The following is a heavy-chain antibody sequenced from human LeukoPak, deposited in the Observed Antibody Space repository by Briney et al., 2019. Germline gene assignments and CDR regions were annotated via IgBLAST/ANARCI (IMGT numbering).Heavy chain of an antibody. V-gene: IGHV3-23*01. J-gene: IGHJ4*02. CDR3: ANLPTGD. CDR1: GFTFSTHF. Sequence: TGGSLTLSCAASGFTFSTHFMTWVRQAPGKGLEWVSEIIRSGVSTYSTDSVTGPLTISRDNSKTSLYMQRQKMTAEEMAIFYCANLPTGDWGPGTLVTVSS. CDR2: IIRSGVST. D-gene: IGHD7-27*01.